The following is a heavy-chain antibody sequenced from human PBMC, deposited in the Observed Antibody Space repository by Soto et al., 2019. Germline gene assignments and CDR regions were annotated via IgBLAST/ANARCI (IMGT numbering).Heavy chain of an antibody. CDR2: IIPLFGTT. CDR1: GGTFSSYT. J-gene: IGHJ4*02. Sequence: ASVKVSCKASGGTFSSYTIAWVRQAPGQGLEWMGEIIPLFGTTNYVEKFQGRLTITADASTSTAYMELSSLRSEDTAMYYCARDSIAAAGTDYWGQGTLVTVSS. CDR3: ARDSIAAAGTDY. D-gene: IGHD6-13*01. V-gene: IGHV1-69*13.